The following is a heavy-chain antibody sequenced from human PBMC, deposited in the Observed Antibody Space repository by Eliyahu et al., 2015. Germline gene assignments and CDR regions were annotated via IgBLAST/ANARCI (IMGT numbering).Heavy chain of an antibody. CDR1: GYTFTDYY. V-gene: IGHV1-2*04. Sequence: QVQLVQSGAEVKKPGASVKVSCKASGYTFTDYYXHWVRQAPGQGLEWMGWINPNSGGTNYAQKFQGWVTMTRDTSISSAFMELSRLKSDDTAVYYCARDYYGSGSRRFDPWGQGTLVTVSS. CDR2: INPNSGGT. D-gene: IGHD3-10*01. CDR3: ARDYYGSGSRRFDP. J-gene: IGHJ5*02.